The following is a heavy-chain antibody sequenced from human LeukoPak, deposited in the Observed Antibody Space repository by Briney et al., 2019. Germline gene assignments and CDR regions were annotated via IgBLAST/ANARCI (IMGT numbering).Heavy chain of an antibody. D-gene: IGHD1-26*01. CDR3: AKDSLGGRNYFDY. CDR1: GFTFSSYG. J-gene: IGHJ4*02. Sequence: PGRSLRLSCAASGFTFSSYGMHWVRQAPGKGLEWVAIISYDGSNTYYADSVKGRFTISRDNSKNTLYLQMNSLRAEDTAVYYCAKDSLGGRNYFDYWGQGTLVTVSS. V-gene: IGHV3-30*18. CDR2: ISYDGSNT.